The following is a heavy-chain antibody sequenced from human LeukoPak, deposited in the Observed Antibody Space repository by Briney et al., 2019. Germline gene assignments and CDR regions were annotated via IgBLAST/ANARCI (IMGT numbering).Heavy chain of an antibody. V-gene: IGHV3-21*01. J-gene: IGHJ4*02. Sequence: GGFLRLSCAASGFTFSSYSMNWVRQAPGKGLEWVSSISSSSSYIYYADSVKGRFTISRDNAKNSLYLQMNSLRAEDTAVYYCAREGSGYSSGLLDYWGQGTLVTVSS. D-gene: IGHD6-19*01. CDR1: GFTFSSYS. CDR2: ISSSSSYI. CDR3: AREGSGYSSGLLDY.